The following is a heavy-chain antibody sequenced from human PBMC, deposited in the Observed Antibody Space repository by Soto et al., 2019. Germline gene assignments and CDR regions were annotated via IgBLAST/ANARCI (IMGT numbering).Heavy chain of an antibody. CDR1: GFTLGTYV. CDR2: IDSGGGGT. J-gene: IGHJ4*02. Sequence: EVQLLESGGGLVQPGGSLRLSCAASGFTLGTYVMSWVRQAPGKGLEWVSGIDSGGGGTYYADSVKGRFTISRDNSKNTLSLHMNGLRAEDTAVFYCAKGPEQLVHGVFDDWGQGTLVNVAS. CDR3: AKGPEQLVHGVFDD. D-gene: IGHD6-6*01. V-gene: IGHV3-23*01.